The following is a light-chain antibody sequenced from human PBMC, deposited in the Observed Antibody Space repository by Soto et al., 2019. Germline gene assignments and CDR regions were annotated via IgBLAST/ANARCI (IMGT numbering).Light chain of an antibody. CDR2: GPS. Sequence: VLTQSPGTLSLSPGERAILSCRASQSVSSTYLAWYQHKPGQAPRLLIYGPSTRATGIPDRFSGSGSGTDFTLTISRLEPEDFAVYYCQQYGGSPPITFGQGTRLEIK. V-gene: IGKV3-20*01. CDR3: QQYGGSPPIT. CDR1: QSVSSTY. J-gene: IGKJ5*01.